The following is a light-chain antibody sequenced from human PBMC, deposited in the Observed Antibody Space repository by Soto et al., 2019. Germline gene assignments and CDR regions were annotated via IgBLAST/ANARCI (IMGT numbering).Light chain of an antibody. Sequence: DIQMTQSPSSLSASVGDRVTITCRASQSISSYLNWYQQKPGKAPKLLIYAASSLQSGVPSRFSGSGSGPEFTLTISSLQPEDFATYYCQQSYSTRWTFGQGTKLEIK. V-gene: IGKV1-39*01. J-gene: IGKJ2*02. CDR3: QQSYSTRWT. CDR1: QSISSY. CDR2: AAS.